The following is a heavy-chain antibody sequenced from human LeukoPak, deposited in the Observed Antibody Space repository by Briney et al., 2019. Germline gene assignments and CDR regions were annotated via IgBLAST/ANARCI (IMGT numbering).Heavy chain of an antibody. V-gene: IGHV3-53*01. CDR1: GFTVSSNY. CDR2: IYSGGST. Sequence: GGSLRLSCAASGFTVSSNYMSWVRQAPGKGLEWVSVIYSGGSTYYADSVKGRFTISRDNSKNTLYLQMNNLRAEDTAVYYCTRDELYYGSGSYDYYYYTDVWGKGTTVTISS. CDR3: TRDELYYGSGSYDYYYYTDV. J-gene: IGHJ6*03. D-gene: IGHD3-10*01.